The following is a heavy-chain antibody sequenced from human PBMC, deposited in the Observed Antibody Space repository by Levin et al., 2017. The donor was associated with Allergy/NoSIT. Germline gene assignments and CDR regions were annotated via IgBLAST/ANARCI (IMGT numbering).Heavy chain of an antibody. V-gene: IGHV4-30-4*01. CDR2: IYYSGST. CDR1: GGSISSGDYY. J-gene: IGHJ5*02. CDR3: ARYHIGGSSWYMWNWFDP. Sequence: SETLSLTCTVSGGSISSGDYYWSWIRQPPGKGLEWIGYIYYSGSTYYNPSLKSRVTISVDTSKNQFSLKLSSVTAADTAVYYCARYHIGGSSWYMWNWFDPWGQGTLSPSPQ. D-gene: IGHD6-13*01.